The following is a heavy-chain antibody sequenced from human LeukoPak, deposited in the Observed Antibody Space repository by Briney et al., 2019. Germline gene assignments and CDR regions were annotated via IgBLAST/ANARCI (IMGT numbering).Heavy chain of an antibody. D-gene: IGHD3-3*01. Sequence: ASVKVSCKASGYTFTSYYMHWVRQAPGQGLEWMGIINPSGGSTSYAQKFQGRVTMTRDTSTSTVYMELSSLRSEDTAVYYCARSNYNTIFGVVIIYAFDIWGQGTMVTVSS. CDR2: INPSGGST. V-gene: IGHV1-46*01. J-gene: IGHJ3*02. CDR1: GYTFTSYY. CDR3: ARSNYNTIFGVVIIYAFDI.